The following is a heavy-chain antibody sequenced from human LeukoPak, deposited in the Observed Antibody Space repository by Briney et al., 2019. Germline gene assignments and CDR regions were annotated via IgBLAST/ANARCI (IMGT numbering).Heavy chain of an antibody. Sequence: TSETLSLTCTVSGGSISSGGYYWSWIRQHPGKGLEWIGYIYYSGSTYYNPSLKSRVTISVDTSKNQFSLKLSSVTAADTAVYYCARSNTWWTYAFGIWGQGTMVTVSS. CDR3: ARSNTWWTYAFGI. D-gene: IGHD2-15*01. V-gene: IGHV4-31*03. CDR2: IYYSGST. CDR1: GGSISSGGYY. J-gene: IGHJ3*02.